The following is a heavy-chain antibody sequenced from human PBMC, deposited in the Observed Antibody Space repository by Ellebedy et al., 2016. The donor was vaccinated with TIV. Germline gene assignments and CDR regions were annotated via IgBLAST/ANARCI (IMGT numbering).Heavy chain of an antibody. D-gene: IGHD3-10*01. CDR3: ARSPITMVRGVINYYFDY. CDR2: IIPIFGTA. Sequence: AASVKVSCKASGGTFSSYAISWVRQAPGQGLEWMGGIIPIFGTANYAQKFQGRVTITADESTSTAYMELSSLRSEDTAVYYCARSPITMVRGVINYYFDYWGQGTLVTVSS. CDR1: GGTFSSYA. V-gene: IGHV1-69*13. J-gene: IGHJ4*02.